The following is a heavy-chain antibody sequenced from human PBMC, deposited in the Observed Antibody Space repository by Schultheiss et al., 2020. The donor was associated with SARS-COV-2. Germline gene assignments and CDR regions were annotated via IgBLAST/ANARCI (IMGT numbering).Heavy chain of an antibody. J-gene: IGHJ1*01. V-gene: IGHV3-30*07. CDR1: GFTFSSYA. D-gene: IGHD3-22*01. CDR2: IWYDGSNK. Sequence: GGSLRLSCAASGFTFSSYAMHWVRQAPGKGLEWVAVIWYDGSNKYYADSVKGRFTISRDNSKNTLYLQMNSLRAEDTAVYYCARGAQGDYYDSSGQHRLAEYFQHWGQGTLVTVSS. CDR3: ARGAQGDYYDSSGQHRLAEYFQH.